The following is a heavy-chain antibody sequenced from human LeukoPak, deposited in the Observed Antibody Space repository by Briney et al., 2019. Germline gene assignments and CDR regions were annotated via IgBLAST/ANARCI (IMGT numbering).Heavy chain of an antibody. J-gene: IGHJ5*02. Sequence: SETLSLTCTVSGGSISSSSYYWGWIRQPPGKGLEWIGSIYYSRSTYYNPSLKSRVTISVDTSKNQFSLKLSSVTAADTAVYYCARLAAAGTEGWFDPWGQGTLVTVSS. CDR3: ARLAAAGTEGWFDP. V-gene: IGHV4-39*01. D-gene: IGHD6-13*01. CDR1: GGSISSSSYY. CDR2: IYYSRST.